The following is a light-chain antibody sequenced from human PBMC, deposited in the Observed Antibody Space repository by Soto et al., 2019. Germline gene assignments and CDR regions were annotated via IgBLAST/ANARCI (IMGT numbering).Light chain of an antibody. J-gene: IGKJ3*01. V-gene: IGKV1-9*01. CDR1: QGIGTY. CDR3: QQFNSYPLA. CDR2: LAS. Sequence: DIQLTQSPSFLSASVGDRVTITCRASQGIGTYLAWYQQKPGKAPKLLIYLASTLQSGVPSRFSGSASGTEFTRTISSLQPEDFATYYCQQFNSYPLAFGPGTKVDIK.